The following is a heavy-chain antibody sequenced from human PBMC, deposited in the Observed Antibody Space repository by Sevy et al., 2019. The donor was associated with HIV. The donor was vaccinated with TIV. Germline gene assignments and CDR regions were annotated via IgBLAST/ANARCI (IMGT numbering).Heavy chain of an antibody. CDR1: GFTFSYYD. V-gene: IGHV3-13*01. J-gene: IGHJ4*02. CDR3: ARKSVSYSHFDY. CDR2: FGIAGDT. Sequence: GGSLRLSCAASGFTFSYYDMHWVRQPTGKGLEWVSGFGIAGDTYYSDSVKGRFTISRENAKNSLYLQINSLRAGDTAVYYCARKSVSYSHFDYWGQGTLVTVSS. D-gene: IGHD1-26*01.